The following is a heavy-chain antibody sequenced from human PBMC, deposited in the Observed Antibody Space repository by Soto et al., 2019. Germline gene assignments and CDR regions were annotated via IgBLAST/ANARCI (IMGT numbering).Heavy chain of an antibody. CDR3: ARGGHVVVVTAALDY. D-gene: IGHD2-21*02. CDR1: GDTFTDYY. Sequence: QVQLMQSGAEVKKPGASVKVSCKASGDTFTDYYIHWVRQAPGQGLEWMGTVNPSGGHTTYAQHCQGRVTMTRDTSTSTLYLELTRLPSDGTAIYYCARGGHVVVVTAALDYWGQGTLVTVSS. J-gene: IGHJ4*02. V-gene: IGHV1-46*01. CDR2: VNPSGGHT.